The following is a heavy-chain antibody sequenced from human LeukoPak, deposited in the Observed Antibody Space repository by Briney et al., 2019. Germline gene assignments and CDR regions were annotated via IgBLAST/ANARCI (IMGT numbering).Heavy chain of an antibody. CDR1: GYSISSGYY. Sequence: SETLSLTCAVSGYSISSGYYWGWTRQPPGKGLEWIGIIYHSGSTYYNPSLKSRVTISVDTSKNQFSLKLSSVTAADTAVYYCARGAGTSDYWGQGTLVTVSS. CDR3: ARGAGTSDY. V-gene: IGHV4-38-2*01. J-gene: IGHJ4*02. CDR2: IYHSGST. D-gene: IGHD2-2*01.